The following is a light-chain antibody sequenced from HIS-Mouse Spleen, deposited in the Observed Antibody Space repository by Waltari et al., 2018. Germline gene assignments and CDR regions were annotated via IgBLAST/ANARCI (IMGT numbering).Light chain of an antibody. CDR2: AAS. CDR3: QQANSFPIT. V-gene: IGKV1-12*01. Sequence: DIQMPQSPSSVSASVGDRVPITCRASQGIISWLAWYQQKPGKAPKLMIYAASSLQSGVPSRFSGSGSGTDFTLTISSLQPEDFATYYCQQANSFPITFGQGTRLEIK. J-gene: IGKJ5*01. CDR1: QGIISW.